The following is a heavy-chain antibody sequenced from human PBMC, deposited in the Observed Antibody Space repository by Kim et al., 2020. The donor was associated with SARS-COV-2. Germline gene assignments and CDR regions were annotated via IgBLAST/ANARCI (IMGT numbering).Heavy chain of an antibody. Sequence: YADSVKGRFTISRENAKNSLYRQMNSLSDEDTSVYYCACNIFSGYYRDDYWGQGTLVTVSS. D-gene: IGHD3-9*01. V-gene: IGHV3-48*02. J-gene: IGHJ4*02. CDR3: ACNIFSGYYRDDY.